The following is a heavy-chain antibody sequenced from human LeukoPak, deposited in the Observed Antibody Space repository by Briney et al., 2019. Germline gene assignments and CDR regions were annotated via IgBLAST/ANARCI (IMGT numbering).Heavy chain of an antibody. D-gene: IGHD6-19*01. Sequence: GGSLRLSCAASGFTFSSYGMHWVRQAPGKGLEWVAVISYDGSNKYYADSVKGRFTISRDNSKNTLYLQMNSLRAEDTAVYYCARCYSSGWYQYYFDYWGQGTLVTVSS. J-gene: IGHJ4*02. CDR2: ISYDGSNK. CDR3: ARCYSSGWYQYYFDY. CDR1: GFTFSSYG. V-gene: IGHV3-30*03.